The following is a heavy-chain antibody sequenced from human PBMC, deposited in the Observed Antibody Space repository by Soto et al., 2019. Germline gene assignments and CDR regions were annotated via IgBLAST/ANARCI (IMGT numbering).Heavy chain of an antibody. CDR1: GFTFSNYA. Sequence: PGGSLRLSCAAAGFTFSNYALTWVRQSPGKGLEWVSTFSGSGGSTYYADSVRGRFTISRDNSKNTLFLQMNSLRVEDTAIYYCARDWTGDTCPCLDVWGQGTTVTAP. CDR2: FSGSGGST. D-gene: IGHD3-3*01. CDR3: ARDWTGDTCPCLDV. J-gene: IGHJ6*02. V-gene: IGHV3-23*01.